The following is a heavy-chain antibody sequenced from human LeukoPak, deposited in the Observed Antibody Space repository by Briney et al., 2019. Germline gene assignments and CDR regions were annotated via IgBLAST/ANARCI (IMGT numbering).Heavy chain of an antibody. CDR1: GGSISRSSYY. J-gene: IGHJ3*02. CDR2: IYYTGNT. D-gene: IGHD2-15*01. CDR3: ARHGSLQYCSAGNCYSAFDI. Sequence: SKTLSLTCNVSGGSISRSSYYWGWIRQPPGKGLEWLASIYYTGNTYSNPSLESRVTISVDTSKNQFSLRLSSVTAADTAVYYCARHGSLQYCSAGNCYSAFDIWGQGTMVTVSS. V-gene: IGHV4-39*01.